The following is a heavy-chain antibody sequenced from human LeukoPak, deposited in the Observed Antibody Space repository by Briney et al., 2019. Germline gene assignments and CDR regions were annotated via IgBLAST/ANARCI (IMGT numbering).Heavy chain of an antibody. V-gene: IGHV3-49*04. CDR2: IRSKAYGGTT. J-gene: IGHJ5*02. Sequence: GGSLRLSCTASGFTFGDYAMSWVRQAPGKGLEWVGFIRSKAYGGTTEYAASVKGRFTISRDDSKSIAYLQMNSLKTEDTAVYYCTQFGEFDSGWFDPWGQGTLVTVSS. CDR3: TQFGEFDSGWFDP. CDR1: GFTFGDYA. D-gene: IGHD3-10*01.